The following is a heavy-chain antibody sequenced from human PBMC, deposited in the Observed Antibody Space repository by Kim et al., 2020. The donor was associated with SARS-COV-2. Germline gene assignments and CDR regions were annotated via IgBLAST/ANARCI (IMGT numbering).Heavy chain of an antibody. CDR2: IKQDGSEK. Sequence: GGSLRLSCAASGFTFSTYWMTWVRQAPGKGLEWVANIKQDGSEKYYVDSVKGRFTISRDNAKNSLYLQMNSLRAEDTAVYYCARGSSGWYFDYWGQGTLVTVSS. V-gene: IGHV3-7*04. CDR1: GFTFSTYW. CDR3: ARGSSGWYFDY. D-gene: IGHD6-19*01. J-gene: IGHJ4*02.